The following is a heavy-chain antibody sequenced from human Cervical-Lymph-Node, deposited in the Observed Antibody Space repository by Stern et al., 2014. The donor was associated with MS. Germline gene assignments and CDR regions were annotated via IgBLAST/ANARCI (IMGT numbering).Heavy chain of an antibody. CDR1: GFVFDDYA. D-gene: IGHD6-13*01. V-gene: IGHV3-9*01. Sequence: EVQLVESGGDLVQPGRSLRLSCAASGFVFDDYAMHWVRQLPGKGLEWVSGLNWDSGGRGYADSVRGRFTISRDNVKNLLYLQMNSLRSEDTGFYYCVKDLDGRRSWVFDYWGQGTLVTVSS. CDR2: LNWDSGGR. J-gene: IGHJ4*01. CDR3: VKDLDGRRSWVFDY.